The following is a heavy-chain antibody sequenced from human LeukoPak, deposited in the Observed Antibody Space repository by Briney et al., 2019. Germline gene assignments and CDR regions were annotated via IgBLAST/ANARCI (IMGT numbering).Heavy chain of an antibody. CDR1: GGSISSSSYY. CDR3: ARYHYGSGTYPPVDAFDI. CDR2: IYYSGST. Sequence: SETLSLTCTVSGGSISSSSYYWGWIRQPPGKGLEWIGNIYYSGSTNYNPSLKSRVTISVDTSKNQFSLKLSSVTAADTAVYYCARYHYGSGTYPPVDAFDIWGQGTMVTVSS. D-gene: IGHD3-10*01. J-gene: IGHJ3*02. V-gene: IGHV4-39*07.